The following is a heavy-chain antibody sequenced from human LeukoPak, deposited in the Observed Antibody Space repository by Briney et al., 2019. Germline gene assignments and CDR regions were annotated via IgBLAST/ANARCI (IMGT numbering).Heavy chain of an antibody. Sequence: PGGSLRLSCAASGFTFSSYGMHWVRQAPGKGLEWVAVISYDRSNKYYADSVKGRFTISRDNSKNTLYLQMNSLRAEDTAVYYCAREVNILTGYYNFDYWGQGTLVTVSS. D-gene: IGHD3-9*01. V-gene: IGHV3-30*03. J-gene: IGHJ4*02. CDR2: ISYDRSNK. CDR1: GFTFSSYG. CDR3: AREVNILTGYYNFDY.